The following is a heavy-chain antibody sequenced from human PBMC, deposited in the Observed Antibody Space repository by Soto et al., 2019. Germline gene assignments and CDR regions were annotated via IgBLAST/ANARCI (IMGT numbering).Heavy chain of an antibody. Sequence: GESLQISCKGSGYNFATYWIAWVRQLPGKGPEWMGIIYAGDSDTSYSPSFQGQVTISVDKSISTAYLQWNSLKASDTAMYYCARRGHSYGLDVWGQGTKVTVSS. V-gene: IGHV5-51*01. CDR3: ARRGHSYGLDV. CDR1: GYNFATYW. CDR2: IYAGDSDT. D-gene: IGHD3-10*01. J-gene: IGHJ6*02.